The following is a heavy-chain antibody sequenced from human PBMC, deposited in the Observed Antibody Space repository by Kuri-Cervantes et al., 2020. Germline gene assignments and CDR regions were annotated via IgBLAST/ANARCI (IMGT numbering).Heavy chain of an antibody. J-gene: IGHJ3*02. CDR1: GFTFSSYA. Sequence: GESLKISCAASGFTFSSYAMLWVRQAPGKGLEWVANIKQDGSEKYYVDSVKGRFTISRDNAKNSLYLQMNSLRAEDTALYYCAKFILGAFDIWGQGTMVTVSS. V-gene: IGHV3-7*03. D-gene: IGHD3-16*02. CDR2: IKQDGSEK. CDR3: AKFILGAFDI.